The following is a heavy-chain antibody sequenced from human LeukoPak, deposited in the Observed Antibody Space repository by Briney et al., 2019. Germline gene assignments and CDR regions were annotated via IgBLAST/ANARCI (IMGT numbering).Heavy chain of an antibody. D-gene: IGHD2-8*01. Sequence: PGGSLRLSCAASGFTFSSYAMSWVRQAPGKGLEWVANIKHDGGLTYYVDSVRGQFTISRDNAKSSLYLQMSYLRADDTAMYYCTRDMQGSRLYSVGSQGDWGQGTLVTVSS. J-gene: IGHJ4*02. CDR2: IKHDGGLT. CDR1: GFTFSSYA. V-gene: IGHV3-7*01. CDR3: TRDMQGSRLYSVGSQGD.